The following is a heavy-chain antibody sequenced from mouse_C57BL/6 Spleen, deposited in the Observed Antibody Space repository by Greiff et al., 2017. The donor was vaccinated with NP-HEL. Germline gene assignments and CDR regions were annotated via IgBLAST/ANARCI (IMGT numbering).Heavy chain of an antibody. CDR1: GFTFSDYG. CDR2: ISSGSSTI. CDR3: AGVYCGSSYGWYFGV. V-gene: IGHV5-17*01. Sequence: EVKLMESGGGLVKPGGSLKLSCAASGFTFSDYGMHWVRQAPEKGLEWVAYISSGSSTIYYADTVKGRFTISRDNAKNTLFMPMTRLRSEDTAMYYCAGVYCGSSYGWYFGVWGTGTTVTVAS. D-gene: IGHD1-1*01. J-gene: IGHJ1*03.